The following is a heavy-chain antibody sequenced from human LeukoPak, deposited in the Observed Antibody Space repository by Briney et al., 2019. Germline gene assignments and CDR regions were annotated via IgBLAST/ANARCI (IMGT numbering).Heavy chain of an antibody. J-gene: IGHJ6*04. Sequence: ASVKVSCKASGGTFSSYAISWVRQAPGQGLEWMGGIIPIFGTANYAQKFQGRVTITADKSTSTAYMELSSLRSEDTAVYYCASGTDTAMGDYGMDVWGKGTTVTVSS. CDR2: IIPIFGTA. D-gene: IGHD5-18*01. V-gene: IGHV1-69*06. CDR1: GGTFSSYA. CDR3: ASGTDTAMGDYGMDV.